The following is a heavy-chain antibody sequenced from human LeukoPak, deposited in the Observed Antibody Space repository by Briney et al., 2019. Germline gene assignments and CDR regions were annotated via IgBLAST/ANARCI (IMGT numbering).Heavy chain of an antibody. Sequence: PGGSLRLSCAASGFTFSSYAMHWVRQAPGKGLEWVAVISYDGSNKYYADSVKGRFTISRDNSKNTLYLQMNSLRAEDTAAYYCARDRSPGDEGWFDPWGQGTLVTVSS. V-gene: IGHV3-30*01. J-gene: IGHJ5*02. D-gene: IGHD2-21*01. CDR1: GFTFSSYA. CDR3: ARDRSPGDEGWFDP. CDR2: ISYDGSNK.